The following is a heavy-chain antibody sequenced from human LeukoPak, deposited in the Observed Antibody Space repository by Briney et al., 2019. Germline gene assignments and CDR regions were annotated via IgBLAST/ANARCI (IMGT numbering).Heavy chain of an antibody. V-gene: IGHV3-23*01. J-gene: IGHJ6*03. CDR3: AKDIGKGDLYYYMDV. Sequence: GGSLRLSCAASGFTFSSYALSWVRQAPGKGLEWVSAISGSGGSTYYADSVKGRFTISRDNSKNTLYLQMNSLRAEDTAVYHCAKDIGKGDLYYYMDVWGKGTTVTVSS. CDR2: ISGSGGST. D-gene: IGHD1-26*01. CDR1: GFTFSSYA.